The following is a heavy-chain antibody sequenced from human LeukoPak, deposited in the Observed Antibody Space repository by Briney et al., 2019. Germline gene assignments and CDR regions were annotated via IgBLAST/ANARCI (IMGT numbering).Heavy chain of an antibody. CDR1: GFTFTSYG. J-gene: IGHJ4*02. CDR2: IRHDGSYK. D-gene: IGHD6-6*01. Sequence: PGGSLRLSCVASGFTFTSYGVHWVRQAPGKGLEWVAFIRHDGSYKDYADSVKGRFTISRDNSKNTLYLQMNSLRAEDTAVYYCARDWGSYSSSSSDDPLDYWGQGTLVTVSS. V-gene: IGHV3-30*02. CDR3: ARDWGSYSSSSSDDPLDY.